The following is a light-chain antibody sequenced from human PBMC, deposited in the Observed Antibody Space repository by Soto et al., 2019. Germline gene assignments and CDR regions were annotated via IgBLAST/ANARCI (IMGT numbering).Light chain of an antibody. CDR2: GTS. V-gene: IGKV3-15*01. J-gene: IGKJ4*01. CDR1: QSVSSDN. Sequence: EIVLTQSPGTLSLSPGERATLSCRASQSVSSDNLAWYQQKPGQAPRLLIYGTSARANGIPATFSGSGSGTEFTLTISSLQSEDFAIYYCQQYDNWPSVTFGGGTKVDIK. CDR3: QQYDNWPSVT.